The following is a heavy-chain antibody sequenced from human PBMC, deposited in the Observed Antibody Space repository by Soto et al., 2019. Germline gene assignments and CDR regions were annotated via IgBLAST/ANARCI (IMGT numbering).Heavy chain of an antibody. CDR1: GFTFSSYS. CDR3: ARDQRPGYYGSGSYWDGNDY. V-gene: IGHV3-21*01. D-gene: IGHD3-10*01. Sequence: GGSLRLSCAASGFTFSSYSMNWVRQAPGKGLEWVSSISSSSSYIYYADSVKGRFTISRDNAKNSLYLQMNSLRAEDTAVYYCARDQRPGYYGSGSYWDGNDYWGQGTLVTVSS. J-gene: IGHJ4*02. CDR2: ISSSSSYI.